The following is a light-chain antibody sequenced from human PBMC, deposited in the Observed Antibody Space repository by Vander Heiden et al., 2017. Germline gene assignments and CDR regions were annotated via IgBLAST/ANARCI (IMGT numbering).Light chain of an antibody. CDR3: QVWDSSSVPTVV. CDR1: NIGSKS. Sequence: SYVLTQPPSVSFAPGPTARITCGGNNIGSKSVPWYQQKPGQAPVLVVYDDSDRHSGIPERFSGSNSGNTATLTISRVEAGDEADYYCQVWDSSSVPTVVFGGGTKLTVL. J-gene: IGLJ2*01. CDR2: DDS. V-gene: IGLV3-21*02.